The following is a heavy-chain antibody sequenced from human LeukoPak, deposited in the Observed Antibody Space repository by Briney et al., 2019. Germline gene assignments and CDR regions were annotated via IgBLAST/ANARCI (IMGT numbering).Heavy chain of an antibody. CDR1: GGTFSSYA. J-gene: IGHJ4*02. D-gene: IGHD6-19*01. CDR2: ISAYNGNT. V-gene: IGHV1-18*01. CDR3: ARSAVAGPKAMKD. Sequence: ASVKVSCKASGGTFSSYAISWVRQAPGQGLEWMGWISAYNGNTNYAQKFQGRVTMTTATSTSTAYMELRSLRSDDTAVYYCARSAVAGPKAMKDWGQGTLVTVSS.